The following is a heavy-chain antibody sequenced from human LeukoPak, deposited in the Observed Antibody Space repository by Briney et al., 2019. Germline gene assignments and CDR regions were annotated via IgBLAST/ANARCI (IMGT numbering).Heavy chain of an antibody. CDR2: ISSSSSYI. CDR3: ARDRRIAVDSYNWFDP. Sequence: PGGSLRLSCAASGFTFSSYSMNWVRQAPGKGLEWVSSISSSSSYIYYADSVKGRSTISRDNAKNSLYLQMNSLRAEDTAVYYCARDRRIAVDSYNWFDPWGQGTLVTVSS. V-gene: IGHV3-21*01. CDR1: GFTFSSYS. D-gene: IGHD6-19*01. J-gene: IGHJ5*02.